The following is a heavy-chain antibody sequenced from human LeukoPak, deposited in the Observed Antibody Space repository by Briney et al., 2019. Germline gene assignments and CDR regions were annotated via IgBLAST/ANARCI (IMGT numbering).Heavy chain of an antibody. V-gene: IGHV3-21*01. CDR1: GFTFSDSA. CDR2: INNDASHI. Sequence: GGSLRLSCAVSGFTFSDSAMNWVRQIPGKGLEWVSSINNDASHIYYAASVKGRFTISRDNAENSVYLQMNSLRVEDTAVYYCARDPSWWLHSGYYDHWGQGSLVTVSS. D-gene: IGHD5-12*01. CDR3: ARDPSWWLHSGYYDH. J-gene: IGHJ4*02.